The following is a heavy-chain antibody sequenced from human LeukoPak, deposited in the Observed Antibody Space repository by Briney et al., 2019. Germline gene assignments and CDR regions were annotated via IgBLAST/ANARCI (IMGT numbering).Heavy chain of an antibody. CDR1: GFTFSNYW. CDR3: ANTGGSSSDGLHY. CDR2: INSDGINT. Sequence: GGSLRLSCAASGFTFSNYWMHWVRQAPGKGLVWVSRINSDGINTSYADSVKGRFTISRDNSKNTLYLQMNSLRAEDTAVYYCANTGGSSSDGLHYWGQGTLVTVSS. J-gene: IGHJ4*02. V-gene: IGHV3-74*01. D-gene: IGHD6-13*01.